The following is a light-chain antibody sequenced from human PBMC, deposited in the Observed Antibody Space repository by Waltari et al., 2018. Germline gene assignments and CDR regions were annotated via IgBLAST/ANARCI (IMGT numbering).Light chain of an antibody. J-gene: IGKJ5*01. V-gene: IGKV1-39*01. CDR3: QQSYSTPIT. CDR2: AAS. Sequence: DIQMTQSPSSLSASVGASVTITCRASQSISSYLNWYQQKPGKAPKLLIYAASSLQSGVPSRFSGNGSGTDFTLTISSLQPEDFATYYCQQSYSTPITFGQGTRLEIK. CDR1: QSISSY.